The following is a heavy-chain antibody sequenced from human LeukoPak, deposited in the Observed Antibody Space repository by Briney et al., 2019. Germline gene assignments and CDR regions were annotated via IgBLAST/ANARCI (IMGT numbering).Heavy chain of an antibody. D-gene: IGHD1-26*01. CDR1: GFTFSSYA. CDR3: AKAISGSNAVADY. CDR2: ISGSADNT. J-gene: IGHJ4*02. Sequence: PGGSLRLSCAASGFTFSSYAMAWVRQAPGKGLEWVSSISGSADNTYYADSGKGRFTISRDNSKNTLYLQMDSLRAEDTAVYYCAKAISGSNAVADYWGQGTLVTVSS. V-gene: IGHV3-23*01.